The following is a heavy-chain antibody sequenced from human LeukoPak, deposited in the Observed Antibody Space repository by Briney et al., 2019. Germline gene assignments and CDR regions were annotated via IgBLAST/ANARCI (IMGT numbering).Heavy chain of an antibody. CDR1: GGSISSGSYY. J-gene: IGHJ4*02. CDR3: ASIAVAGTSAVY. CDR2: IYTSGST. D-gene: IGHD6-19*01. V-gene: IGHV4-61*02. Sequence: PSGTLSLTCTVSGGSISSGSYYWSWIRQPAGKGLEWIGRIYTSGSTNYNPSLKSRVTISVDTSKNQFSLKLSSVTAANTAVYYCASIAVAGTSAVYWGQGTLVTVSS.